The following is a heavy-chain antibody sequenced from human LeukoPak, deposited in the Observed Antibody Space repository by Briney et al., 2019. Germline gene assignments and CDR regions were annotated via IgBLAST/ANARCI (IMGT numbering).Heavy chain of an antibody. CDR2: IYYSGST. CDR3: ARRPLGSGSYYNA. CDR1: GGSISNYY. J-gene: IGHJ5*02. Sequence: SETLSLTCTVSGGSISNYYWSWIRQPPGKGLEWIGYIYYSGSTNYNPSLRSRVTISVDTSKNQFSLKLSSVTAADTAVYYCARRPLGSGSYYNAWGQGTLVTVSS. V-gene: IGHV4-59*12. D-gene: IGHD3-10*01.